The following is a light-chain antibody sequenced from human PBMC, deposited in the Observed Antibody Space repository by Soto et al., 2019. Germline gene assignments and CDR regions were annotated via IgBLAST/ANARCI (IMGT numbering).Light chain of an antibody. Sequence: EIVLTQSPGTLSLSPGERATLSCRASQSVSSSYLAWYQQKPGQAPRLLIYGASSRATGIPDRFSGSGSGTDFTLTISRLEPEDFAVYDCQQYGSSPPEVTFGVRTKVEIK. CDR2: GAS. V-gene: IGKV3-20*01. CDR1: QSVSSSY. J-gene: IGKJ4*01. CDR3: QQYGSSPPEVT.